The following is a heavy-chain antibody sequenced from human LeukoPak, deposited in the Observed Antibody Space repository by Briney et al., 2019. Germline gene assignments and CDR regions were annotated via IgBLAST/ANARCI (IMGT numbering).Heavy chain of an antibody. CDR1: GFTFSSYG. V-gene: IGHV3-23*01. Sequence: GGSLRLSCAASGFTFSSYGMSCGREAPGKGLEWVSRISNSGGSTYYAESVKGRVTISRDNFRSTLYLQMHSVRDEGTVADCCAKDRAYISSWYGCSTPWGQGTLVTVSS. J-gene: IGHJ5*02. D-gene: IGHD6-13*01. CDR2: ISNSGGST. CDR3: AKDRAYISSWYGCSTP.